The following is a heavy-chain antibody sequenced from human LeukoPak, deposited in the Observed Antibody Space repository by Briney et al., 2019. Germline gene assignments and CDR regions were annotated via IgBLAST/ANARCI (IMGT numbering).Heavy chain of an antibody. CDR1: GFIFTNHA. J-gene: IGHJ5*02. CDR2: VTNSGDTT. CDR3: AKFLGVSVWYGIIDP. D-gene: IGHD3-10*01. Sequence: GGSLRLSCAADGFIFTNHAMSWVRQAPGKGLEWVSTVTNSGDTTYYADSVKGRFTISRDNSKNTLYLQMNNLRAEDTAVYYCAKFLGVSVWYGIIDPWGQGTLVTVSS. V-gene: IGHV3-23*01.